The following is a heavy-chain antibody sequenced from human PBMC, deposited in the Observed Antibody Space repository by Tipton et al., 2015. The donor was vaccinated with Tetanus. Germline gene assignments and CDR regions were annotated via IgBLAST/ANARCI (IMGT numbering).Heavy chain of an antibody. CDR3: ARTPDYYCGMDV. V-gene: IGHV4-4*01. J-gene: IGHJ6*02. CDR2: IYYSGTT. CDR1: GGPVSSSNW. Sequence: SLRLSCDVSGGPVSSSNWWSWVRQAPGKGLEWIGEIYYSGTTNYNPSLKSRVTISTDKSKNQVSLRLNSVTAADTAVYFCARTPDYYCGMDVWGQGTTVTVSS.